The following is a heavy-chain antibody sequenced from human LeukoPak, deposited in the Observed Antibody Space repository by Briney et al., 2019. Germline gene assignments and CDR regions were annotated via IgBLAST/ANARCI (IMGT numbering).Heavy chain of an antibody. D-gene: IGHD5-24*01. Sequence: ASVKVSFKASGYTFTSYHMHWVRQAPGQGLEWMGIINPSGGSTDYAQRFRGRVTMTRDMSTGTVYMELSSLTSEDTAVYYCARSGYNRFDYWGQGTLVTVSS. V-gene: IGHV1-46*01. CDR3: ARSGYNRFDY. CDR1: GYTFTSYH. CDR2: INPSGGST. J-gene: IGHJ4*02.